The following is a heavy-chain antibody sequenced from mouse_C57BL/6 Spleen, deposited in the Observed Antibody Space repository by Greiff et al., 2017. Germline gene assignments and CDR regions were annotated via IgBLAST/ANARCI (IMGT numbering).Heavy chain of an antibody. CDR2: FNPNYGTT. V-gene: IGHV1-39*01. CDR1: GYSFTDYN. J-gene: IGHJ1*03. Sequence: EVQLQQSGPELVKPGASVKISCKASGYSFTDYNMNWVKQSNGKSLEWIGVFNPNYGTTSYNQKFKGKATLTVDQSSSTAYMQLNSLTSEDSAVYYCASYYGSRDWYFDVWGTGTTVTVSS. CDR3: ASYYGSRDWYFDV. D-gene: IGHD1-1*01.